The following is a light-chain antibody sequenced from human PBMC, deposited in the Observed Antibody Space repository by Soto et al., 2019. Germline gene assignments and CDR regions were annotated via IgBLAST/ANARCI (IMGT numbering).Light chain of an antibody. Sequence: EIVLKQSPGTLSLSPGERATLSCRASQSVSNNYLAWYQQKPGQAPRLLIYDASNRATDIPARFSGSGSGTDFTLTISSLEPEDFAVYYCQQRNSWPITFGQGTLLEI. J-gene: IGKJ5*01. CDR3: QQRNSWPIT. V-gene: IGKV3-11*01. CDR1: QSVSNNY. CDR2: DAS.